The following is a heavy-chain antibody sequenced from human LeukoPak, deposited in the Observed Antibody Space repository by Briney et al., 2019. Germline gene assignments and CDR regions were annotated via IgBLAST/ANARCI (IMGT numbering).Heavy chain of an antibody. CDR1: GFTFDDFS. CDR3: ARAYDSSATPDY. V-gene: IGHV3-43*01. D-gene: IGHD3-22*01. Sequence: GGSLRLSCAASGFTFDDFSMHWVRQAPGKGLEWVSLITWSGGGTYYVDSVKGRFTISRDNSKNTLYLQMSSLRAEDTAVYYCARAYDSSATPDYWGQGTLVTVSS. CDR2: ITWSGGGT. J-gene: IGHJ4*02.